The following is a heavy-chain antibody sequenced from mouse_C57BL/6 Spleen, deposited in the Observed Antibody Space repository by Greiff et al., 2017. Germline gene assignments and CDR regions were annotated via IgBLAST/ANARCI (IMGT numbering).Heavy chain of an antibody. CDR2: IHPNSGST. CDR3: AREGYDYFDY. V-gene: IGHV1-64*01. J-gene: IGHJ2*01. CDR1: GYTFTSYW. Sequence: QVQLQQSGAELVKPGASVKLSCKASGYTFTSYWMHWVKQRPGQGLEWIGMIHPNSGSTNYNEKFKSKATLTVDKSSSTAYMQLSSLTSEDSAVYYCAREGYDYFDYWGQGTTLTVSS. D-gene: IGHD2-2*01.